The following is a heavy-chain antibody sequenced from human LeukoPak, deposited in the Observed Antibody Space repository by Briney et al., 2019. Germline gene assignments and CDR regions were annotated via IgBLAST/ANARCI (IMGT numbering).Heavy chain of an antibody. V-gene: IGHV3-7*03. CDR3: AKDRPNYYESNGHYYRRDGDY. J-gene: IGHJ4*01. Sequence: GGSLRLSCAASGFTFTSHWMSWVRQAPGKGLEWVARMNLDGSEKYYVDFVKGRFTVSRDNSKTTLYLQMNSLRAEDTAIYYCAKDRPNYYESNGHYYRRDGDYWGHGTLVTVSS. D-gene: IGHD3-22*01. CDR2: MNLDGSEK. CDR1: GFTFTSHW.